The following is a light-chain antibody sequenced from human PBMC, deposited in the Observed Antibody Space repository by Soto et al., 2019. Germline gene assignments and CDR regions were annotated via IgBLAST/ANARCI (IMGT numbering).Light chain of an antibody. CDR1: QSVSSY. J-gene: IGKJ4*01. V-gene: IGKV3-11*01. Sequence: EIVLKQSPATLSLTPGERAILSCRASQSVSSYLAWYQQKPGQAPRLLIYDASNRATGIPARFSGSGSGTDFTLTISSLEPEDFAVYYCQQRSNWPPLTFGGGTKVDIK. CDR3: QQRSNWPPLT. CDR2: DAS.